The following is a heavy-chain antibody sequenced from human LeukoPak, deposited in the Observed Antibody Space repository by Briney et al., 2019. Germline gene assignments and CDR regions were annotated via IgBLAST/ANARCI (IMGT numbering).Heavy chain of an antibody. J-gene: IGHJ5*02. Sequence: SETLSLTCAVYGGSFSGYYWSWIRQPPGKGLEWIGEINHSGSTNYNPSLKSRVTISVDTSKNQFSLKLGSVTAADTAVYYCARGHKAYDILTGYYKGWFDPWGQGTLVTVSS. D-gene: IGHD3-9*01. V-gene: IGHV4-34*01. CDR1: GGSFSGYY. CDR2: INHSGST. CDR3: ARGHKAYDILTGYYKGWFDP.